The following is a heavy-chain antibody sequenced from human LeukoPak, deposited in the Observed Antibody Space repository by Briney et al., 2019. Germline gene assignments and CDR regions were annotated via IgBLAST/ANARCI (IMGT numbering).Heavy chain of an antibody. V-gene: IGHV3-30*18. D-gene: IGHD3-22*01. Sequence: GRSLRLSCAASGFTFSSYGMHWVRQAPGKGLEWVAVISYDGSNQYYADSVKGRFTISRDNSKNTLYLQMNSLRAEDMAVYYCAKDLSKYLGYYDTSGYADNFDYWGQGTLVTVSS. CDR1: GFTFSSYG. CDR2: ISYDGSNQ. J-gene: IGHJ4*02. CDR3: AKDLSKYLGYYDTSGYADNFDY.